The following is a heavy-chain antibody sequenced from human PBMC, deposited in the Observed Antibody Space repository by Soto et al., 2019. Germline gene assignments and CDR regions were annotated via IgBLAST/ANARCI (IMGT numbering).Heavy chain of an antibody. D-gene: IGHD5-18*01. CDR3: ARDRRIQLWLFDY. Sequence: ASVKVSCKASGYTFTCYYMHWVRQAPGQGLEWMGWINPNSGGTNYAQKFQGRVTMTRDTSISTAYMELSRLRSDDTAVYYCARDRRIQLWLFDYWGQGTLVTVSS. CDR1: GYTFTCYY. V-gene: IGHV1-2*02. CDR2: INPNSGGT. J-gene: IGHJ4*02.